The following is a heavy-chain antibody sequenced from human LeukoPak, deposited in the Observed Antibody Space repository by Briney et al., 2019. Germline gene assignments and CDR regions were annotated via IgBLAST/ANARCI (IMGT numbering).Heavy chain of an antibody. V-gene: IGHV3-33*01. D-gene: IGHD5-12*01. CDR2: IWYDGSNK. CDR1: GFTFSSYG. CDR3: ARAFSGYDLGIDY. Sequence: GGSLRLSCAASGFTFSSYGMHWDRQAPGKGLEWVAVIWYDGSNKYYADSVKGRFTISRDNSKNTLYLQMNSLRAEDTAVYYCARAFSGYDLGIDYWGQGTLVTVSS. J-gene: IGHJ4*02.